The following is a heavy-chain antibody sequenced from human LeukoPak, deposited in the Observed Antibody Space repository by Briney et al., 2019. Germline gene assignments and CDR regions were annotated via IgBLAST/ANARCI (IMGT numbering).Heavy chain of an antibody. J-gene: IGHJ4*02. Sequence: SETLSLTCAVSGGSFSGYYWSWIRQPPGKGLEWIGEINHSGSTNYNPSLKSRVTISVDTSKNQFSLKLSSVTAADTAVYCCARRRLGAARPLDYWGQGTLVTVSS. V-gene: IGHV4-34*01. CDR3: ARRRLGAARPLDY. D-gene: IGHD6-6*01. CDR2: INHSGST. CDR1: GGSFSGYY.